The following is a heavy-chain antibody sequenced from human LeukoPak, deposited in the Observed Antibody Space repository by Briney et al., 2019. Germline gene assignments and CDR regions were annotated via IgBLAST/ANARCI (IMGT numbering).Heavy chain of an antibody. V-gene: IGHV3-23*01. CDR1: GFTFSSYA. D-gene: IGHD6-19*01. Sequence: GGPLRLSCAASGFTFSSYAMSWVRQAPGKGLEWVSAISGSGGSTYYADSVKGRFTISRDNSKNTLYLQTNSLRAEDTAVYYCAKDRQGSGWPTEDAFDIWGQGTMVTVSS. CDR3: AKDRQGSGWPTEDAFDI. CDR2: ISGSGGST. J-gene: IGHJ3*02.